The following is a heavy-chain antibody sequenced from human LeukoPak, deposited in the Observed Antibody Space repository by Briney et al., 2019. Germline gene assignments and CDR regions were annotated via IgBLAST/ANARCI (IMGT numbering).Heavy chain of an antibody. CDR1: GFTFSSYA. CDR3: ATDRNTITMVRGVTDY. Sequence: GGSLRLSCAASGFTFSSYAMSWVRQAPGKWLGWVSAISGSGGSTYYADSVKGRFTISRDNSKNTLYLQMNSLRAEDTAVYYCATDRNTITMVRGVTDYWGQGTLVTVSS. V-gene: IGHV3-23*01. CDR2: ISGSGGST. D-gene: IGHD3-10*01. J-gene: IGHJ4*02.